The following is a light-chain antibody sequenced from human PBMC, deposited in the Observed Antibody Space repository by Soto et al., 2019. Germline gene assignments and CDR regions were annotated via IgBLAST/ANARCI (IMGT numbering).Light chain of an antibody. V-gene: IGKV3-15*01. J-gene: IGKJ1*01. CDR3: QQYNDWPQT. CDR2: DAS. Sequence: EVVMTQSPATLSVSPGERATLSCRAWQSINSNLVWYQQKPGQAPRLLIYDASTRATGIPARFSGSGSGTEFTLTISSLQSEDSAVYFCQQYNDWPQTFGQGTKVEIK. CDR1: QSINSN.